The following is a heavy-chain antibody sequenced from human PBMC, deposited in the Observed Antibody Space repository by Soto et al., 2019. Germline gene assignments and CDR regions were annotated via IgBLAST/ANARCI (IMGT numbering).Heavy chain of an antibody. V-gene: IGHV4-59*01. J-gene: IGHJ5*02. CDR1: GGSISSYY. Sequence: PSETLSLTCTVSGGSISSYYWSWIRQPPGKGLERIGYIYYSGSTNYNPSLKSRVTISVDTSKNQFSLKLSSVTAADTAVYYCARVFVDTAMVTYWFDPWGQGTLVTVSS. D-gene: IGHD5-18*01. CDR3: ARVFVDTAMVTYWFDP. CDR2: IYYSGST.